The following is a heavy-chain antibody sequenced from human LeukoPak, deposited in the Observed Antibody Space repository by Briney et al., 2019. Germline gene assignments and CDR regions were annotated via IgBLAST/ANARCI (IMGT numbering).Heavy chain of an antibody. J-gene: IGHJ4*02. D-gene: IGHD1-26*01. CDR3: ARGKVDSGPKRKWELLGTVDY. V-gene: IGHV3-48*03. CDR1: GFTFSSYE. Sequence: GGSLRLSCAASGFTFSSYEMNWVRQAPGKGLEWVSIISSGSSAIFSTGALKGRFTISRDDAKNLLYLDMNSLRAEDTAVYYCARGKVDSGPKRKWELLGTVDYWGQGTLVTVSS. CDR2: ISSGSSAI.